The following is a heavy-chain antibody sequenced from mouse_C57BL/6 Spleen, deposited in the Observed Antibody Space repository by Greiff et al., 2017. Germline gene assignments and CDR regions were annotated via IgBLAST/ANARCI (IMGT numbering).Heavy chain of an antibody. Sequence: QVQLQQSGAELVRPGASVTLSCKASGYTFTDYEMHWVKQTPVHGLEWIGAIDPETGGTAYNQKFKGKAILTADKSSSTAYMELRSLTSEDSAVYYCTRYDGNYDGAMDYWGQGTSVTVSS. CDR2: IDPETGGT. CDR3: TRYDGNYDGAMDY. J-gene: IGHJ4*01. D-gene: IGHD2-1*01. CDR1: GYTFTDYE. V-gene: IGHV1-15*01.